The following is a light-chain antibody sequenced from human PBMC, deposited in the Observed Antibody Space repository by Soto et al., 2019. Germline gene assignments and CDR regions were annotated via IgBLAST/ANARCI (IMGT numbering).Light chain of an antibody. J-gene: IGKJ1*01. CDR1: QSISSW. V-gene: IGKV1-5*01. CDR2: DAS. CDR3: QQYNSYWT. Sequence: DMPITQSPSTLSASVGDRVTITCRASQSISSWLAWYQQKPGKAPKLLIYDASSLESGVPSRFSGSGSGTEFTLTISSLQPDDFATYYCQQYNSYWTFGQGTKVDIK.